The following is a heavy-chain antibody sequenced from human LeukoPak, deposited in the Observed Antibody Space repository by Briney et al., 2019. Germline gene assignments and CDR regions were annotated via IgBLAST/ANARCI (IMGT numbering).Heavy chain of an antibody. CDR1: GYTFTGYY. CDR3: ARRVGYDSSGYYYVSTGSLAY. Sequence: GASVKVSCKASGYTFTGYYMHWVRQAPGQGLEWMGRINPNSGGTNYAQKFQGRVTMTRDTSISTAYMELSRLRSDDTAVYYCARRVGYDSSGYYYVSTGSLAYWGQGTLVTVSS. D-gene: IGHD3-22*01. CDR2: INPNSGGT. V-gene: IGHV1-2*06. J-gene: IGHJ4*02.